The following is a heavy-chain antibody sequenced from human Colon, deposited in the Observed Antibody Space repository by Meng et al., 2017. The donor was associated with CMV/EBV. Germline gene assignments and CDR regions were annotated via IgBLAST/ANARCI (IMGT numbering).Heavy chain of an antibody. V-gene: IGHV3-53*01. CDR2: IYSGGST. D-gene: IGHD2-15*01. Sequence: GESLKISCAASGFTVSSNYMSWVRQAPGKGLEWVSVIYSGGSTYYADSVKGRFTISRDNSKNTLYLQMNSLRAEDTAVYYCARLKLFCFSSFCQYYVDSWGQGTLVTVSS. J-gene: IGHJ4*02. CDR3: ARLKLFCFSSFCQYYVDS. CDR1: GFTVSSNY.